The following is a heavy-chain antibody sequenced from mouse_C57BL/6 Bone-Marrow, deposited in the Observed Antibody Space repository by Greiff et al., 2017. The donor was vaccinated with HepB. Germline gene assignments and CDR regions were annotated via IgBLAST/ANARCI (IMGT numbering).Heavy chain of an antibody. V-gene: IGHV5-9-1*02. CDR2: ISSGGDYI. CDR3: TREADYGSSYVTFFAY. D-gene: IGHD1-1*01. Sequence: EVKLVESGEGLVKPGGSLKLSCAASGFTFSSYAMSWVRQTPEKRLEWVAYISSGGDYIYYADTVKGRFTISRDNARNTLYLQMSSLKSEETAMYYCTREADYGSSYVTFFAYWGQGTLVTVSA. J-gene: IGHJ3*01. CDR1: GFTFSSYA.